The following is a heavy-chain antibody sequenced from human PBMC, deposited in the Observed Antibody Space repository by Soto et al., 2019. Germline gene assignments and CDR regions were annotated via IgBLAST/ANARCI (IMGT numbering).Heavy chain of an antibody. V-gene: IGHV3-23*01. D-gene: IGHD3-3*01. Sequence: EVQLLESGGGLVQPGGSLRLSCAASGFTFSSYAMSWVRQAPGKGLEWVSAISGSGGSTYYADSVKGRFTISRDNSKNTLYLKMNSLRAEDTAVYYCAKGDYDFWSGYIFDYWGQGTLVTVSS. CDR3: AKGDYDFWSGYIFDY. J-gene: IGHJ4*02. CDR2: ISGSGGST. CDR1: GFTFSSYA.